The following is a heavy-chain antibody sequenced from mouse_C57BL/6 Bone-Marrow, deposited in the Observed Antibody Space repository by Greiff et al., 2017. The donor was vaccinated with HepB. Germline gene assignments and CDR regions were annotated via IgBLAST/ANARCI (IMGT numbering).Heavy chain of an antibody. Sequence: VQLQQSGPELVKPGASVKISCKASGYTFTDYYINWVKQRPGQGLEWIGWIFPGSGSTYYNEKFKGKATLTVDKSSSTAYMLLSSLTSEDSAVYFCARRYRVLYWYFDVWGTGTTVTVSS. J-gene: IGHJ1*03. CDR1: GYTFTDYY. CDR2: IFPGSGST. V-gene: IGHV1-75*01. CDR3: ARRYRVLYWYFDV. D-gene: IGHD2-12*01.